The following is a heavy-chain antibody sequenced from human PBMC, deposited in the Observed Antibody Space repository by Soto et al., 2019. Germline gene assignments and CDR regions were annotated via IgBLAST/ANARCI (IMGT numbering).Heavy chain of an antibody. CDR3: RRGYDSGGDY. CDR1: GFAFSNWR. D-gene: IGHD5-12*01. Sequence: GGSLRLSCAASGFAFSNWRMTWVRQAPGKGPEWVANIKEDGGDIHYGDSVKGRFTISRDNAKSAVYLQMNSLRVEDTAVYYCRRGYDSGGDYWGQGTLVTVSS. J-gene: IGHJ4*02. CDR2: IKEDGGDI. V-gene: IGHV3-7*01.